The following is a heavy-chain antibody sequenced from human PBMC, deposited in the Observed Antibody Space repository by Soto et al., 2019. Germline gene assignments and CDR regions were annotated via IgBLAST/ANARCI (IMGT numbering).Heavy chain of an antibody. CDR1: GFTFSSYS. CDR2: ISTSSTI. Sequence: EVQLVESGGGLVQPGGSLRLSCAASGFTFSSYSMNWVRQAPGKGLEWVSYISTSSTIYYADSVKGRFTISRDNAKNSLYLQMNSRRAEDTAVYYCARDLNYGLFDYWGQGTLVTVSS. CDR3: ARDLNYGLFDY. V-gene: IGHV3-48*01. D-gene: IGHD4-17*01. J-gene: IGHJ4*02.